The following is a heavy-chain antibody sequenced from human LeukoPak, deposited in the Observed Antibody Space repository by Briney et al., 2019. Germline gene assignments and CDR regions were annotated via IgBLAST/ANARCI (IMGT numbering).Heavy chain of an antibody. Sequence: NPSETLSLTCTVSGGSIGSGDYYWSWVRQPPGKGLEWIGYIYYSGSTYYNPSLNSRVTISVDTSENHFSLKLSPVTAADTAAYYCARLFGGYDFRGFYFDYWGQGALVTVSS. D-gene: IGHD5-12*01. CDR2: IYYSGST. J-gene: IGHJ4*02. V-gene: IGHV4-30-4*01. CDR3: ARLFGGYDFRGFYFDY. CDR1: GGSIGSGDYY.